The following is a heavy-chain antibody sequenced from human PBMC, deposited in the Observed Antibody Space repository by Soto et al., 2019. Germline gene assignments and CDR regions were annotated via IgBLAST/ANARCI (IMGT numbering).Heavy chain of an antibody. CDR1: GFTFRSYV. CDR3: ARWGTTGGLDV. V-gene: IGHV3-30*19. Sequence: QVQLVESGGGVVQPGTSLRLSCVGSGFTFRSYVIHWVRQAPGKGLEWVALTSYDGSNKDYGDSVKGRFTISRDNSRNTVDLQMDSLRREDTALYYCARWGTTGGLDVWGQGTLVSVPS. D-gene: IGHD3-16*01. CDR2: TSYDGSNK. J-gene: IGHJ1*01.